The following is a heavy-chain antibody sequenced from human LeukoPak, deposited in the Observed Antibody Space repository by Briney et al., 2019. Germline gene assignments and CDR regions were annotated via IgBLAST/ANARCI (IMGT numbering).Heavy chain of an antibody. D-gene: IGHD2-2*01. J-gene: IGHJ5*02. V-gene: IGHV1-24*01. CDR3: ARRSTYCSSTSCYLLHWFDP. CDR1: GYTLTELS. Sequence: ASVKVSCKVSGYTLTELSMHWVRQAPGKGLEWMGGFDPEDGETIYAQKFQGRVTMTEDTSTDTAYMELSSLRSEDTAVYYCARRSTYCSSTSCYLLHWFDPWGQGTLVTVSS. CDR2: FDPEDGET.